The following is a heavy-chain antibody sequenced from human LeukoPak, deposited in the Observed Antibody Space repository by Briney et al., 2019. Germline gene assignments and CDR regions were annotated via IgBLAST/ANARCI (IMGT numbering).Heavy chain of an antibody. Sequence: SETLSLTCAVYGGSFSGYYWSWIRQPPGKGLEWVGEINHSGSTNYNPSLKSRVTISVDTSKNQFSLKLSSGTAADTAVYYCARTHEHIVVVPAAITGWFDPWGQGTLVTVSS. CDR1: GGSFSGYY. D-gene: IGHD2-2*01. J-gene: IGHJ5*02. V-gene: IGHV4-34*01. CDR2: INHSGST. CDR3: ARTHEHIVVVPAAITGWFDP.